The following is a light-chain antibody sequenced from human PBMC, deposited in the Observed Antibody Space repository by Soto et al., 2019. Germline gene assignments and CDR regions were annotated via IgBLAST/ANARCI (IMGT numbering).Light chain of an antibody. CDR2: GAS. V-gene: IGKV3-20*01. CDR3: HQYDSWT. CDR1: QSVSNNY. J-gene: IGKJ1*01. Sequence: IGVAQSPATLSLSTGERATLSCRASQSVSNNYLAWYQQKPGQAPRLLIYGASSRATGIPDRFSGSGSGTDFTLTISRLEPEDFAVYYCHQYDSWTFGQGTKVDIK.